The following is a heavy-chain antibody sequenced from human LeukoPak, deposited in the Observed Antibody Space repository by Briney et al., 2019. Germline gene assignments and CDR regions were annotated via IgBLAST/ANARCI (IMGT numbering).Heavy chain of an antibody. J-gene: IGHJ5*02. D-gene: IGHD6-13*01. CDR1: GGSISSGSYY. Sequence: SQTLSLTCTVSGGSISSGSYYWSWIRQPAGKGLEWLGRIYTSGSTNYNPSLKSRVTISVDTSKNQFSLKLSSVTAADTAVYYCARDLSSGSSNDWFDPWGQGTLVTVSS. V-gene: IGHV4-61*02. CDR3: ARDLSSGSSNDWFDP. CDR2: IYTSGST.